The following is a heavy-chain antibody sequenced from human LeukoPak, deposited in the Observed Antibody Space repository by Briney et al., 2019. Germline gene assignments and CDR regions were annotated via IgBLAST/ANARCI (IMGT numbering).Heavy chain of an antibody. V-gene: IGHV4-59*12. D-gene: IGHD3-22*01. Sequence: SETLSLTCTVSGGSISSYYWSWIRQPPGKGLEWIGYIYYSGSTNYNPSLKSRVTISVDTSKNQFSLKLSSVTAADTAVYYCARADQYYYDSSGYYGDRKFDYWGQGTLVTVSS. J-gene: IGHJ4*02. CDR3: ARADQYYYDSSGYYGDRKFDY. CDR2: IYYSGST. CDR1: GGSISSYY.